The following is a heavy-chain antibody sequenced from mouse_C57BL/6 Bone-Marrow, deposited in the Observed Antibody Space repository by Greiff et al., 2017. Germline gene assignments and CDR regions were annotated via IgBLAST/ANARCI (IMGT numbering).Heavy chain of an antibody. V-gene: IGHV1-18*01. CDR2: INPNNGGT. J-gene: IGHJ4*01. Sequence: EVKLVESGPELVKPGASVKIPCKASGYTFTDYNMDWVKQSHGKSLEWIGDINPNNGGTIYNQKFKGKATLTVDKSSSTAYMELRSLTSEDTAVYYCARWYYYYAMDYWGQGTSVTVSS. CDR3: ARWYYYYAMDY. D-gene: IGHD1-1*02. CDR1: GYTFTDYN.